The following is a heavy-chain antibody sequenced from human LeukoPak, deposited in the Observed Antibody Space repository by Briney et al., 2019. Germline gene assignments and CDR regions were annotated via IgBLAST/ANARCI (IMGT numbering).Heavy chain of an antibody. CDR3: ARDLIYYDSSGYHNDAFDI. V-gene: IGHV4-59*01. D-gene: IGHD3-22*01. Sequence: PSETLSLTCTVSGGSISSYYWSWIRQPPGKGLEWIGYIYYSGSTNYNPSLKSRVTISVDTSKNQFSLKLSSVPAADTAVYYCARDLIYYDSSGYHNDAFDIWGQGTMVTVSS. CDR2: IYYSGST. CDR1: GGSISSYY. J-gene: IGHJ3*02.